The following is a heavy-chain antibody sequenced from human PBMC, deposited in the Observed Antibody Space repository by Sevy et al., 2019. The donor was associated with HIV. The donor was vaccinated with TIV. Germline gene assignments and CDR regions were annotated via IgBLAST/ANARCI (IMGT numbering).Heavy chain of an antibody. Sequence: GGSLRLSCAASGFTFSSFGMHWVRQAPGKGLKWVSFISYDGSNKKYADSVKGRLTVSRDKSKNTLYLQMNSLRAEDTAVYYCAKDLDYFDSSAGPSSLIYNYYYGLEDWGPWTTVTVSS. CDR3: AKDLDYFDSSAGPSSLIYNYYYGLED. CDR2: ISYDGSNK. V-gene: IGHV3-30*18. CDR1: GFTFSSFG. J-gene: IGHJ6*02. D-gene: IGHD3-22*01.